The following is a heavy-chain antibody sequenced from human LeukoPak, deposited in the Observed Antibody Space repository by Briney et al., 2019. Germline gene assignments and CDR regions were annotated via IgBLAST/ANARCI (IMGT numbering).Heavy chain of an antibody. J-gene: IGHJ4*02. V-gene: IGHV1-18*01. CDR3: ARSYYYDSSGYYYVY. CDR2: ISAYNGNT. D-gene: IGHD3-22*01. Sequence: ASVKVSCKASGYTFTSYGISWVRQAPGQGLEWMGWISAYNGNTNYAQKLQGRVTMTTDTSTSTAYMELRSLRSDDTAVYYCARSYYYDSSGYYYVYGGQGTLVTVSS. CDR1: GYTFTSYG.